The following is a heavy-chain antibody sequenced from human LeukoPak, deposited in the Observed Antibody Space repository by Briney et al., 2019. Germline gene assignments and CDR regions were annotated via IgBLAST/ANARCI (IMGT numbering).Heavy chain of an antibody. V-gene: IGHV1-24*01. CDR3: TTSRRFYYGSGTFQY. CDR1: GYTLNALS. Sequence: ASVKVSCKASGYTLNALSIHWVRQAPGKGLEWMGGLDPVDGETIYAQRFQGRVTMTEDTSTDTAYLDLRSIRSDDTAVYYCTTSRRFYYGSGTFQYWGQGTLLTVSS. J-gene: IGHJ1*01. CDR2: LDPVDGET. D-gene: IGHD3-10*01.